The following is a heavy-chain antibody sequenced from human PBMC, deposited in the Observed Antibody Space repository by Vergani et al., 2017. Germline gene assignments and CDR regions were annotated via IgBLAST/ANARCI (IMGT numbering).Heavy chain of an antibody. CDR3: ASGRGRVVIGY. Sequence: EVQLVESGGGLVQPGGSLKLSCAASGFTVSSNYMSWVRQAPGKGLEWVSVIYSGGSTYYADSVEGRFTISRDNPKNTLYLHMNSLRAEDTAVYYCASGRGRVVIGYWGQGTLVTVSS. V-gene: IGHV3-53*01. CDR1: GFTVSSNY. CDR2: IYSGGST. J-gene: IGHJ4*02. D-gene: IGHD3-3*01.